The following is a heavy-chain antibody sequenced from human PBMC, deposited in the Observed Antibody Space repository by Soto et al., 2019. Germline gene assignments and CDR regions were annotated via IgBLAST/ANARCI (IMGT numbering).Heavy chain of an antibody. CDR2: INPNSGGT. Sequence: ASVKVSCKASGYTFTGYYMHWVRQAPGQGLEWMGWINPNSGGTNYAQKFQGWVTMTRDTSISTAYMELSRLRSDDTAVYYCAGGGKIAAGNWFDPWGQGTLVTVSS. J-gene: IGHJ5*02. V-gene: IGHV1-2*04. CDR1: GYTFTGYY. D-gene: IGHD6-13*01. CDR3: AGGGKIAAGNWFDP.